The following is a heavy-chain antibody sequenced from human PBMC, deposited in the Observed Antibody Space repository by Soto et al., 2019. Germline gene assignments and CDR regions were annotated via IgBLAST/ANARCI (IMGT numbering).Heavy chain of an antibody. J-gene: IGHJ3*02. V-gene: IGHV4-39*01. Sequence: QLQLQESGPGLVKPSETLSLTCTVSGGSISSSSYYWGWIRQPPGKGLEWIGSIYYSGSSYYNPSLKSRVTISVDPSRNQFSLKLSCVTAADTAVYYCARQQGRGAIFGVVMGAFDIWGQGTMVTVSS. CDR2: IYYSGSS. CDR3: ARQQGRGAIFGVVMGAFDI. CDR1: GGSISSSSYY. D-gene: IGHD3-3*01.